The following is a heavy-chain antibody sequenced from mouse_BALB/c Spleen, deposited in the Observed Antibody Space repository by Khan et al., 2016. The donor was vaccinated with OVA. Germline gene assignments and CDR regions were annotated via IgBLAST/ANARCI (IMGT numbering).Heavy chain of an antibody. V-gene: IGHV2-9*02. Sequence: QVQLKESGPGLVAPSQSLSITCTVSGFSLTSYGVHWVRQPPGKGLEWLGVIWAGGSTNYNSALLSRLSISKDNSKSQVFLNMNCLQTDDTAMYYCARDTTVESYWYFDVWGAGTTVTVSS. D-gene: IGHD1-1*01. CDR1: GFSLTSYG. CDR3: ARDTTVESYWYFDV. CDR2: IWAGGST. J-gene: IGHJ1*01.